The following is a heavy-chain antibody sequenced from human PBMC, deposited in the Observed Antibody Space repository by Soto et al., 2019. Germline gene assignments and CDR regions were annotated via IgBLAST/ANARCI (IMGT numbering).Heavy chain of an antibody. CDR3: AIRGSGSYYDD. Sequence: EVQLLESGGGLVQPGGSLRLSCAASGFTFSSYAMSWVRQAPGKGLECVSVISGSGDSTYYADSVKGRFTISRDNSKNTLYLQMNSLRAEDTAVYYCAIRGSGSYYDDWGQGALVTVSS. CDR1: GFTFSSYA. CDR2: ISGSGDST. J-gene: IGHJ4*02. V-gene: IGHV3-23*01. D-gene: IGHD1-26*01.